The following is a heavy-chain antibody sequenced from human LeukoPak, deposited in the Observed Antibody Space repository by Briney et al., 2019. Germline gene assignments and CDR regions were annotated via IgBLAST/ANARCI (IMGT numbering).Heavy chain of an antibody. CDR2: IYYSGST. D-gene: IGHD1-1*01. J-gene: IGHJ5*02. CDR3: ARHIYKNWFAP. CDR1: GGSISNYY. V-gene: IGHV4-59*08. Sequence: SETLSLTCTVSGGSISNYYWSWIRQPPGKGLEWIGYIYYSGSTNYNPSLKSRVTISVDTSKNLFSLKLSSVTAADTAVYYCARHIYKNWFAPGGQEPLVTVSS.